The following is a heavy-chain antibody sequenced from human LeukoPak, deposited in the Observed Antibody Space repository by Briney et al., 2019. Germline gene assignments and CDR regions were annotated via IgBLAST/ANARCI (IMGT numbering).Heavy chain of an antibody. D-gene: IGHD3-22*01. V-gene: IGHV3-23*01. CDR2: VSSSGAVT. J-gene: IGHJ5*02. CDR3: ARNRHDSARLPFDP. CDR1: EFTFTNYA. Sequence: GGSLRLSCAASEFTFTNYAMSWARQAPGEGLEWVSAVSSSGAVTSYANSVRGRFTISRDNSKNTVYLQMNSLTAEDTAIYYCARNRHDSARLPFDPWGQGTLVTVSS.